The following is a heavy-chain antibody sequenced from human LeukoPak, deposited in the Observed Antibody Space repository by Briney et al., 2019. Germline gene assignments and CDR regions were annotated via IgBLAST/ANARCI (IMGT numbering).Heavy chain of an antibody. CDR1: GFTFSNYC. CDR2: ISGSGDST. V-gene: IGHV3-23*01. CDR3: AKYGAPGWSGYLDY. J-gene: IGHJ4*02. D-gene: IGHD4/OR15-4a*01. Sequence: GGSLRLSCAASGFTFSNYCVTWVRQAPGKALEWVSSISGSGDSTYYADSVKGRFTISRGNSKNTLYLQMNSLRVEDTAIYYCAKYGAPGWSGYLDYWGQGTLVTVSS.